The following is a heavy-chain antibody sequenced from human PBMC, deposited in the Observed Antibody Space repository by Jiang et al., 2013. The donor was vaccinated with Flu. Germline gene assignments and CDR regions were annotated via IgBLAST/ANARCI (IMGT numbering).Heavy chain of an antibody. D-gene: IGHD3-10*01. CDR3: ARPYYSASGSYNH. Sequence: VQLLESGGGLVQPGGSLRLSCAASGFTFRSYAMTWVRQAPGKGLEWVSGISDSGGTTYYADSVKGRFTISRDNSKDTLYLQMNSLGAEDTAVYFCARPYYSASGSYNHWGQGTQVTVSS. V-gene: IGHV3-23*01. J-gene: IGHJ5*02. CDR1: GFTFRSYA. CDR2: ISDSGGTT.